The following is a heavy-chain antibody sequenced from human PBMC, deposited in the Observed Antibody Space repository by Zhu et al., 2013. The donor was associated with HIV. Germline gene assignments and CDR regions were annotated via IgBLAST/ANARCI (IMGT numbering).Heavy chain of an antibody. J-gene: IGHJ4*02. Sequence: QVQLVQSGAEVKKPGASLKVSCKASGYTFTDFYIHWVRQAPGQGLEWMGWINPDSGGTNFAQNFQGRVTMTRETSISTAYMELSRLRSDDTAVYYCARDRDAISSSWYIQGGFDYWGPGNPGHRLL. CDR1: GYTFTDFY. CDR2: INPDSGGT. CDR3: ARDRDAISSSWYIQGGFDY. V-gene: IGHV1-2*02. D-gene: IGHD6-13*01.